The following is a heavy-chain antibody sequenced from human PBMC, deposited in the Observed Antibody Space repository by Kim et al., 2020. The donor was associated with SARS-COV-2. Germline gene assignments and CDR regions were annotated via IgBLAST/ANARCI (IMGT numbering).Heavy chain of an antibody. Sequence: ADSVKGRFTISRDNAKNTLYLQMNSQRAEDTAVYYCARAYSGSYYSYFDYWGQGTLVTVSS. V-gene: IGHV3-30*01. D-gene: IGHD1-26*01. CDR3: ARAYSGSYYSYFDY. J-gene: IGHJ4*02.